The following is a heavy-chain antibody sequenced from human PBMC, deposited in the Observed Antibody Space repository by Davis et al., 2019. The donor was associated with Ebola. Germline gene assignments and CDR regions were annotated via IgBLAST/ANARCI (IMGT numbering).Heavy chain of an antibody. CDR3: SGGDSRDFDY. CDR1: GYTFTGYY. J-gene: IGHJ4*02. D-gene: IGHD3-10*01. Sequence: AASVKVSCKASGYTFTGYYMHWVRQAPGQGLEWMGRINPNSGGTNYAQKFQGRVTMTRDTSISTAYMELSRLRSDDSAVYYCSGGDSRDFDYWGQGTLVTVSS. V-gene: IGHV1-2*06. CDR2: INPNSGGT.